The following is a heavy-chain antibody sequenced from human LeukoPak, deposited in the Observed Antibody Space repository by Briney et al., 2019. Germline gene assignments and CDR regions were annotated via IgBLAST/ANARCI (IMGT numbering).Heavy chain of an antibody. Sequence: PGGSLRLSCAASGFTFSSYAMSWVRQAPGKGLEWVSAINDGVGRAFYADAVRGRFTISRDDSKNTLYLQMNSLRAEDTAVYYCAKEGYLYDFWSGYYSDYYYYYMDVWGKGTTVTVSS. J-gene: IGHJ6*03. CDR3: AKEGYLYDFWSGYYSDYYYYYMDV. CDR2: INDGVGRA. CDR1: GFTFSSYA. V-gene: IGHV3-23*01. D-gene: IGHD3-3*01.